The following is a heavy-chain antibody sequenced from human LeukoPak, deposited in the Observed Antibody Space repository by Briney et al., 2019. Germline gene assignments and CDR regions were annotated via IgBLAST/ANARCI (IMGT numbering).Heavy chain of an antibody. CDR3: AKELGLSVTDDY. V-gene: IGHV3-21*01. J-gene: IGHJ4*02. CDR1: GFTFSSYS. CDR2: ISSSSSYI. D-gene: IGHD2-21*02. Sequence: PGGSLRLSCAASGFTFSSYSMNWVRQAPGKGLEWVSSISSSSSYIYYADSVKGRFTISRDNAKNSLYLQMNSLRAEDTAVYYCAKELGLSVTDDYWGQGTLVTVSS.